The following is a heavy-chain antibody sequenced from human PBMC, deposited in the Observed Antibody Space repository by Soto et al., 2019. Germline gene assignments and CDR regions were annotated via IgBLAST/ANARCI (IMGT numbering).Heavy chain of an antibody. Sequence: QVQLQESGPGLVKPSGTLSLTCAVSSGSISSDNWWIWVRQPPGEGLEYIGEIYHSGSTHYNPSLNSRVTISVDKSKNQFSLKLTSVTAADTAVYHCATSKSKTFQYWGQGTLVTVSS. CDR3: ATSKSKTFQY. CDR1: SGSISSDNW. J-gene: IGHJ4*02. V-gene: IGHV4-4*02. CDR2: IYHSGST.